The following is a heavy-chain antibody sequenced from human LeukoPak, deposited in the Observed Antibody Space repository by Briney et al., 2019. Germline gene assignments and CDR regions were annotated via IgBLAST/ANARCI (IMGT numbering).Heavy chain of an antibody. CDR2: ISGSGGST. J-gene: IGHJ4*02. CDR3: ANLLGYCSGGSWYSSVY. D-gene: IGHD2-15*01. CDR1: GFTFSSYA. V-gene: IGHV3-23*01. Sequence: TGGSLRLSCAASGFTFSSYAMSWVRQAPGEGLEWVSGISGSGGSTYYAGSVKGRLTISRDNSKNNLYLQMNSLRAEDKAVYYCANLLGYCSGGSWYSSVYWGQGTLVTVSS.